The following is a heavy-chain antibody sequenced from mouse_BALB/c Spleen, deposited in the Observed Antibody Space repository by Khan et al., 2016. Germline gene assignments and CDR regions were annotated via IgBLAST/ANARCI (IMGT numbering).Heavy chain of an antibody. V-gene: IGHV9-3-1*01. CDR2: INTSTGEP. Sequence: QIQLVQSGPELKKPGETVKISCNASGFTFANFGMNWVKQSPGKGLKWMGCINTSTGEPTCAAVFKGRFAFSFDTSTYTAYLQINNNKNEDTATYLYTREGNYEDSFEDWGQGTTLTVSS. J-gene: IGHJ2*01. D-gene: IGHD2-1*01. CDR1: GFTFANFG. CDR3: TREGNYEDSFED.